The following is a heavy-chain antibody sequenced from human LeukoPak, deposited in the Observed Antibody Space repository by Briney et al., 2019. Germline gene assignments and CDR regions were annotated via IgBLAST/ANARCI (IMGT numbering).Heavy chain of an antibody. Sequence: PGGSLRLSCAASGFTFSSYGMHWVRQAPGKGLEWVAFIRYDGSYKYYADSVKGRFTISRDNSENTLYLQMNSLRGEDTAVYYCAKDSGSSWYGGWFDPWGQGTLVTVSS. J-gene: IGHJ5*02. D-gene: IGHD6-13*01. CDR3: AKDSGSSWYGGWFDP. V-gene: IGHV3-30*02. CDR1: GFTFSSYG. CDR2: IRYDGSYK.